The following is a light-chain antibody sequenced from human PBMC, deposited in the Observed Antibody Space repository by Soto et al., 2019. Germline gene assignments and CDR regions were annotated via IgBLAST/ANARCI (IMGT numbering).Light chain of an antibody. V-gene: IGKV3-15*01. CDR2: GAX. J-gene: IGKJ1*01. Sequence: EIVLSQSXARVSVSPPEXXXXXCRASQSVSSYLAWYQQKPGQAPSLLIYGAXTRATGIPARFSGSGYVTEFTLNISSVQSEDFAVYYFQQDNNWPSYGQGTKVDIK. CDR3: QQDNNWPS. CDR1: QSVSSY.